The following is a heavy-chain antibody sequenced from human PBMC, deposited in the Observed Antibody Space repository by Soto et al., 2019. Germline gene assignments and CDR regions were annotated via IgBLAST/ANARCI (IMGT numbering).Heavy chain of an antibody. CDR2: IIPIAARA. D-gene: IGHD3-10*01. CDR3: ARVSTIVRGAPSWFDP. Sequence: QVQLVQSGAEVKKPGSSVKVSGKASGGTFSRYTINWVRQAPGQGLEWMGRIIPIAARANYTQKFQGRGTITVDKSSTTAYMELSSLRSDDTAVYYCARVSTIVRGAPSWFDPWGQGTLVTVSS. CDR1: GGTFSRYT. J-gene: IGHJ5*02. V-gene: IGHV1-69*08.